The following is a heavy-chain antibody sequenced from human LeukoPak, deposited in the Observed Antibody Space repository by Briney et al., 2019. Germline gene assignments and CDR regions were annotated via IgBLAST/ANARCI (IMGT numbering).Heavy chain of an antibody. CDR1: GFTFSNYA. CDR3: AKWGDYDVLTGYYVPDY. Sequence: GGSLRLSCAASGFTFSNYAMSWVRQAPGKGLEWVSAILGSGGSTYYADSVKGRFTVSRDNSKSTLYLQMNSLRAEDTALYYCAKWGDYDVLTGYYVPDYWGQGSLVTVSS. J-gene: IGHJ4*02. CDR2: ILGSGGST. V-gene: IGHV3-23*01. D-gene: IGHD3-9*01.